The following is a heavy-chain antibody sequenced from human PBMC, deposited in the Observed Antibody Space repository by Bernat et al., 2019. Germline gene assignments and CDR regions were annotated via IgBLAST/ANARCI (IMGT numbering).Heavy chain of an antibody. D-gene: IGHD3-3*01. CDR3: ARRLESDGVVTQNWFDP. CDR1: GYTYIKYG. Sequence: QVQLVQSGVEVKKPGASVKVSCKASGYTYIKYGISWVRQAPGQGLEWMGWISAQNGNTIYAQKFEGRVTMTTDTSTSTAYMELRSLRSDDTAVYYCARRLESDGVVTQNWFDPWGQGTLVTVSS. J-gene: IGHJ5*02. CDR2: ISAQNGNT. V-gene: IGHV1-18*01.